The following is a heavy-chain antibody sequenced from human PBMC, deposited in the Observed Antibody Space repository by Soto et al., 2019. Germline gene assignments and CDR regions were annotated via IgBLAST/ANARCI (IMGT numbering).Heavy chain of an antibody. J-gene: IGHJ4*02. CDR1: GGSFSGYY. D-gene: IGHD4-17*01. CDR3: ASQTTVTTPPRD. Sequence: QVQLQQWGAGLLKPSETLSLTCAVYGGSFSGYYWSWIRQPPGKGLEWIGEINHSGATNYNPSLKSRVTISVDTSKNQFSLKLNSVTAADTAVYYCASQTTVTTPPRDWGQGTLVTVSS. CDR2: INHSGAT. V-gene: IGHV4-34*01.